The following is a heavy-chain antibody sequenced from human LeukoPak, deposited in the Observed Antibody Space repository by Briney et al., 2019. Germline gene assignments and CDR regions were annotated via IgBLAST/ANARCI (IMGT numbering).Heavy chain of an antibody. J-gene: IGHJ5*02. CDR1: GGSFSGYY. CDR3: ARVIVVVVAATRGVYNWFDP. D-gene: IGHD2-15*01. V-gene: IGHV4-34*01. CDR2: INHSGST. Sequence: PSETLSLTCAVYGGSFSGYYWSWIRQPPGKGLEWIGEINHSGSTNYNPSLKSRVTISVDTSKNQFSLKLSSVTAADTAVYYCARVIVVVVAATRGVYNWFDPWGQGTLVTVTS.